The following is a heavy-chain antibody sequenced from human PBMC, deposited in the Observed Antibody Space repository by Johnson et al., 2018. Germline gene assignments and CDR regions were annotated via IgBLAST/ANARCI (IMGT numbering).Heavy chain of an antibody. J-gene: IGHJ6*03. D-gene: IGHD1-14*01. CDR3: ARVPGRYYMDV. Sequence: VQLVQSGGGLVRSGGSLILSCAASGFTFSSYSMHWVRQAPGKGLEWVSYITSTSTIDSAASVKGRFTISRDDAKTSLYLQMNSRRAEDTAMYYCARVPGRYYMDVWGKGTTVTVSS. CDR1: GFTFSSYS. V-gene: IGHV3-48*01. CDR2: ITSTSTI.